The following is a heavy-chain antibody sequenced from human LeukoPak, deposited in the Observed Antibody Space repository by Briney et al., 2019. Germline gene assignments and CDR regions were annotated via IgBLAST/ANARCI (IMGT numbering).Heavy chain of an antibody. CDR3: AIPGGSSRDFDY. CDR2: FDPEDGET. V-gene: IGHV1-24*01. J-gene: IGHJ4*02. CDR1: GYTLTELS. D-gene: IGHD6-13*01. Sequence: ASVKVSCKVSGYTLTELSMHWVRQAPGKGLEWMGGFDPEDGETIYAQKFQGRVTMTEDTSTDTAYMELSRLRSGDTAVYYCAIPGGSSRDFDYWGQGTLVTVSS.